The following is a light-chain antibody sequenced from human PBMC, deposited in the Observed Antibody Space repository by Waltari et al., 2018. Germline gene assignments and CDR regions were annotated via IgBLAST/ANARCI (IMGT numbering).Light chain of an antibody. CDR2: MGS. V-gene: IGKV2-28*01. CDR3: MQAAHAPIT. J-gene: IGKJ5*01. CDR1: QSLLASNGDNY. Sequence: DVVMTQSPPSLPVTPGEPASLSCRSSQSLLASNGDNYLNWYLQKPGQSPQVLMYMGSYRASGVPDRFSGSGSGTDFTLKVSRVEAEDVGVYYCMQAAHAPITFGQGTRLELK.